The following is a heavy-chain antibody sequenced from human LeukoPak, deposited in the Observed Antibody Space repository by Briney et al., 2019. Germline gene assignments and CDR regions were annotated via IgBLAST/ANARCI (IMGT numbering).Heavy chain of an antibody. J-gene: IGHJ3*02. CDR2: TSSSGSTI. Sequence: GGSLRLSCAASGFTFSDYYMSWIRQAPGKGLEWVSYTSSSGSTIYYADSVKGRFTISRDNAKNSLYLQMNSLRAEDTAVYYCARESCSSTSCYATHAFDIWGQGTMVTVSS. CDR1: GFTFSDYY. CDR3: ARESCSSTSCYATHAFDI. V-gene: IGHV3-11*04. D-gene: IGHD2-2*01.